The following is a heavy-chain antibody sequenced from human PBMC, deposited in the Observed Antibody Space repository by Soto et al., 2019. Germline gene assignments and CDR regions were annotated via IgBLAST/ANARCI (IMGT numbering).Heavy chain of an antibody. CDR1: GYTFTSYA. D-gene: IGHD2-2*01. CDR3: ARGRCSSTSYYVFHYYYYMDV. J-gene: IGHJ6*03. CDR2: INAGNGNT. Sequence: ASVKVSCKASGYTFTSYAMHWVRQAPGQRLEWMGWINAGNGNTKYSQKFQGRVTITRDTSASTAYMELSSLRSEDTAVYYCARGRCSSTSYYVFHYYYYMDVWSKGTTVTVSS. V-gene: IGHV1-3*01.